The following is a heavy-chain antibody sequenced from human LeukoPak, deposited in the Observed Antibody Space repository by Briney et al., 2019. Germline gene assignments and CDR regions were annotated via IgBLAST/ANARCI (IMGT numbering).Heavy chain of an antibody. CDR2: ISSSSSTI. V-gene: IGHV3-48*02. D-gene: IGHD4-17*01. CDR1: GFTFSSYS. J-gene: IGHJ4*02. CDR3: ARDRTEMTTVTIDY. Sequence: AGSLRLSCAASGFTFSSYSMNWVRQAPGKGLEWVSYISSSSSTIYYADSVKGRFTISRDNAKNSLYLQMNSLRDEDTAVYYCARDRTEMTTVTIDYWGQGTLVTVSS.